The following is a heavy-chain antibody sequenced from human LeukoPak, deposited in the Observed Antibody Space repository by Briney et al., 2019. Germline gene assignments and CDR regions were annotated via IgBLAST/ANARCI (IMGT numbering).Heavy chain of an antibody. D-gene: IGHD3-22*01. CDR3: ARREGDSSGLNWFDP. V-gene: IGHV1-69*13. CDR2: IIPVFGTA. Sequence: SVKVSCKASGGTFSSYAISWVRQAPGQGLEWMGGIIPVFGTANYAQKFQGRVTITADESTSTAYMELSSLRSEDTAVYYCARREGDSSGLNWFDPWGQGTLVTVSS. J-gene: IGHJ5*02. CDR1: GGTFSSYA.